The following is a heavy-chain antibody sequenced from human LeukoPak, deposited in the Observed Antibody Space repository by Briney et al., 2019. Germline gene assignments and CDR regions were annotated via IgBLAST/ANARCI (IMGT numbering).Heavy chain of an antibody. D-gene: IGHD3-9*01. Sequence: ASVKVSCKASGYTFTSYDINWVRQATGQGLEWMGWMNPNSGNTGYAQKFQGRVTMTRNTSISTAYMELSSLRSEDTAVYYCARVIELRYFDWLGFYYYYMTSGAKGPRSPSP. CDR2: MNPNSGNT. CDR3: ARVIELRYFDWLGFYYYYMTS. CDR1: GYTFTSYD. V-gene: IGHV1-8*01. J-gene: IGHJ6*03.